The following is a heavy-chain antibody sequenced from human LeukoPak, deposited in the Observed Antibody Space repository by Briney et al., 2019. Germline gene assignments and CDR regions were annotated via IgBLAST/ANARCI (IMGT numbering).Heavy chain of an antibody. CDR2: INPNSGAT. V-gene: IGHV1-2*02. Sequence: ASAKVSCKASGYTFTGYYMHWVRQAPRQGLEWMGWINPNSGATNYAQKFQGRVTMTRDTSISTAYVELSRLRSDDTAVYYCARADSSGLYYFDYWGQGTLVTVSS. J-gene: IGHJ4*02. D-gene: IGHD3-22*01. CDR3: ARADSSGLYYFDY. CDR1: GYTFTGYY.